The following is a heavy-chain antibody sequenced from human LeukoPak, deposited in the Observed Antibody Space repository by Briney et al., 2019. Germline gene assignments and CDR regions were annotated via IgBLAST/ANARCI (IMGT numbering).Heavy chain of an antibody. CDR2: IYTSGST. D-gene: IGHD3-16*01. CDR3: ARGGQDFDY. Sequence: SETLSLTCTVSGDSISSGSYYWSWIRQPAGKGLEWIGRIYTSGSTNYNPSLKSRVTISVDTSKNQFSLKLSSVTAADTAVYYCARGGQDFDYWGQGTLVTVSS. CDR1: GDSISSGSYY. V-gene: IGHV4-61*02. J-gene: IGHJ4*02.